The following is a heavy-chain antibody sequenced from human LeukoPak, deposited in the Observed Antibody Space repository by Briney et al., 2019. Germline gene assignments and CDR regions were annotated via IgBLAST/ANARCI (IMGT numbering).Heavy chain of an antibody. CDR1: GFTFSSYG. V-gene: IGHV3-33*01. CDR3: ARDRVRYSSGWSAFDI. J-gene: IGHJ3*02. CDR2: IWYDGSNK. D-gene: IGHD6-19*01. Sequence: GGSLRLSCAASGFTFSSYGMHRVRQAPGKGLEWVAVIWYDGSNKYYADSVKGRFTISRDNSKNTLYLQMNSLRAEDTAVYYCARDRVRYSSGWSAFDIWGQGTMVTVSS.